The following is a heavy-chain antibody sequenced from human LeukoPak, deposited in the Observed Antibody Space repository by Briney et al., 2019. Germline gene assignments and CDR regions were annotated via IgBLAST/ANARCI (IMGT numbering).Heavy chain of an antibody. D-gene: IGHD3-10*01. Sequence: SGTLSLTCSASGGSISSYYWSWIRQPPAKGLEWLGYIYYTGSSNYNPSLKSRVSISVDTSKNQFSLKLSSVTAADTAVYYCARPLAGGSGSYYIPSNAFDIWGQGTMVTVSS. CDR1: GGSISSYY. CDR2: IYYTGSS. V-gene: IGHV4-59*12. CDR3: ARPLAGGSGSYYIPSNAFDI. J-gene: IGHJ3*02.